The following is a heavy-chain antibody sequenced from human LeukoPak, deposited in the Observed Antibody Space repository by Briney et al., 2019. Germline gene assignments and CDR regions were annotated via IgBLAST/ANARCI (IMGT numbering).Heavy chain of an antibody. CDR2: FYTSGST. V-gene: IGHV4-61*02. J-gene: IGHJ1*01. CDR3: AEDSSGYYSSFQH. D-gene: IGHD3-22*01. CDR1: GGSLSYGNYY. Sequence: SETLSLTCTVSGGSLSYGNYYWSWIRQPAGKGLEWIGRFYTSGSTTYNPSLKSRLTISVDTSNNQLSLKLSSVTAADTAIYYCAEDSSGYYSSFQHWGQGTLVTVSS.